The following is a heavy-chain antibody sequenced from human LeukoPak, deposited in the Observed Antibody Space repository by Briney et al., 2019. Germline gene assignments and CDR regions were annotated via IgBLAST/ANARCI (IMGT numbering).Heavy chain of an antibody. J-gene: IGHJ6*02. Sequence: SETLSLTCAVSGGSISSSNWWSWVRQPPGKGLEWIGEIYHSGSTNYNPSLKSRVTISVDKSKNQFSLKLSSVTAADTAVYYCARHFPTSYYYGSVTGMDVWGQGTTVTVSS. CDR1: GGSISSSNW. CDR2: IYHSGST. V-gene: IGHV4-4*02. D-gene: IGHD3-10*01. CDR3: ARHFPTSYYYGSVTGMDV.